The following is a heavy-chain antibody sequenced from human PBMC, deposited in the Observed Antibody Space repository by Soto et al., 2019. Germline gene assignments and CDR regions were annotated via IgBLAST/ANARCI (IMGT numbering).Heavy chain of an antibody. CDR3: ARDTYSGYDFGL. CDR1: GASVDGGSDY. Sequence: PSETLSLTCSVCGASVDGGSDYGSWDQQPPGKGLEWIGYIPSRGRPFYNPSLTSRGTISADTSKNQLSLQLTSVTAADTAVYYCARDTYSGYDFGLWGQGTLVTVSS. D-gene: IGHD5-12*01. V-gene: IGHV4-30-4*01. CDR2: IPSRGRP. J-gene: IGHJ5*02.